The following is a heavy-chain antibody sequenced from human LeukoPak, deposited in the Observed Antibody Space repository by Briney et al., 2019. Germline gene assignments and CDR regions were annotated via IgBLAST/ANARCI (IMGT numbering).Heavy chain of an antibody. J-gene: IGHJ4*02. CDR3: AKLRSSSTGSGDY. CDR1: GFTFGSYG. Sequence: GGSLRLSCAASGFTFGSYGMSWVRQAPGKGLEWVSAISGSGGSTYYADSVKGRFTISRDNSKNTLYLQMNSLRAEDTAVYYCAKLRSSSTGSGDYWGQGTLVTVSS. V-gene: IGHV3-23*01. CDR2: ISGSGGST. D-gene: IGHD2-2*01.